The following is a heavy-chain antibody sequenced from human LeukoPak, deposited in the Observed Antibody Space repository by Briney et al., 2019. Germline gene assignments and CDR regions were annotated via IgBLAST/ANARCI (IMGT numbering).Heavy chain of an antibody. CDR1: GFTFSDYW. J-gene: IGHJ4*02. CDR2: IKQDGSEK. D-gene: IGHD5-24*01. Sequence: GGSLRLSCVGSGFTFSDYWMSWVRHAPGKGLEWVANIKQDGSEKDYMDALKGRFTISRDNAKNSLYLQMNSLRAEDTAVYYCARWLELMRNFDWWGQGTLVTVSS. V-gene: IGHV3-7*01. CDR3: ARWLELMRNFDW.